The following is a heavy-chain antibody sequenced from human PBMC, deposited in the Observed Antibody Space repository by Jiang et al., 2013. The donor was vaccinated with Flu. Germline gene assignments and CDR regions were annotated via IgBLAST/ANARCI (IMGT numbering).Heavy chain of an antibody. CDR3: ARGDPAGGYFQH. V-gene: IGHV4-34*01. CDR1: GGSFSGYY. CDR2: INHSGST. J-gene: IGHJ1*01. Sequence: ARLLKPSETLSLTCAVYGGSFSGYYWSWIRQPPGKGLEWIGEINHSGSTNYNPSLKSRVTISVDTSRNQFSLKLSSVTAADTAVYYCARGDPAGGYFQHWGQGTLVTVSS.